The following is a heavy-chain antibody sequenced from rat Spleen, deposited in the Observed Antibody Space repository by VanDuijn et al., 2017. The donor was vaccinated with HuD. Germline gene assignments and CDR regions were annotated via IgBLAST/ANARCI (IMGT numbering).Heavy chain of an antibody. Sequence: EVQLVESGGGLVQPGRSLKLSCAASGFTLSDYYMAWVRQAPTKGLEWVATITYDGSSTYYRDSVKGRFTISRDNAKSTLYLTMDSLRSEDTATYYCASDMTYFGNNWYFDFWGPGTMVTVSS. D-gene: IGHD1-9*01. J-gene: IGHJ1*01. CDR3: ASDMTYFGNNWYFDF. V-gene: IGHV5-29*01. CDR2: ITYDGSST. CDR1: GFTLSDYY.